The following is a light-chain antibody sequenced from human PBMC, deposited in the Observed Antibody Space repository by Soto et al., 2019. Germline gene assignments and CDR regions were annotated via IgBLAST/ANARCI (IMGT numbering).Light chain of an antibody. CDR1: RSNIGAGYD. CDR3: QSYDSSLSGVV. Sequence: QSVLTQPPSVSGAPGQRVTISFTGSRSNIGAGYDVHWYQQLPGTAPKLLIYGNSNRPSGVPDRFSGSKSGTSASLAITGLQAEDEADYYCQSYDSSLSGVVFGGGTKLTVL. J-gene: IGLJ2*01. CDR2: GNS. V-gene: IGLV1-40*01.